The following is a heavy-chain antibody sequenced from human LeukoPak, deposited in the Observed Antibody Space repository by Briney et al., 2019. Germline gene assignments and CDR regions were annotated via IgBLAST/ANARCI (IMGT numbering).Heavy chain of an antibody. J-gene: IGHJ4*02. CDR3: ARHQLRGFLDDN. D-gene: IGHD3-10*01. CDR1: GGSISSHY. V-gene: IGHV4-59*08. Sequence: RSSETLSLTCTVSGGSISSHYWSWIRQPPGKGLEGIGCIYYSGNTNYNPSLESRVTISVDTSKIQFSLKLTSVTAADTAVYYCARHQLRGFLDDNWGQGTLVTVSS. CDR2: IYYSGNT.